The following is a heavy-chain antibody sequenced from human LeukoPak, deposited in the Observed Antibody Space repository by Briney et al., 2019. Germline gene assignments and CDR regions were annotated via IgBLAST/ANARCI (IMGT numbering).Heavy chain of an antibody. CDR2: IKQDGSEK. J-gene: IGHJ4*02. D-gene: IGHD1-26*01. Sequence: GGSLGLSCAASGFTFSSYWMSWVRQAPGKGLEWVANIKQDGSEKYYVDSVKGRFTISRDNAKNSLYLQMNSLRAEDTALYYCARLKWELHPFDYWGQGTLVTVSS. CDR3: ARLKWELHPFDY. V-gene: IGHV3-7*01. CDR1: GFTFSSYW.